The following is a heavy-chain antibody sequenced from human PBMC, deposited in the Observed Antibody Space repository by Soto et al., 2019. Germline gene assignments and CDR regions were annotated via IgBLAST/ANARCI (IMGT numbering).Heavy chain of an antibody. CDR3: ARDIAVAEGYYYYYGMDV. D-gene: IGHD6-19*01. V-gene: IGHV3-30-3*01. Sequence: LSLTCAASGFTFSSYAMHWVRQAPGKGLERVAVISYDGSNKYYADSVKGRFTISRDNSKNTLYLQMNSLSAEDTAVYYCARDIAVAEGYYYYYGMDVWGQGTTVTVSS. J-gene: IGHJ6*02. CDR2: ISYDGSNK. CDR1: GFTFSSYA.